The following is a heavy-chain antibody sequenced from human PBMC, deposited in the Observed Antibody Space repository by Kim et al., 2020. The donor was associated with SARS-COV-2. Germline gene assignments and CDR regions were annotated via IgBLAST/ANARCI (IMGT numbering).Heavy chain of an antibody. CDR3: AKMWGYSKWEQPLWDY. CDR1: GFTFSSYA. CDR2: ISGSGGST. D-gene: IGHD1-26*01. J-gene: IGHJ4*02. Sequence: GGSLRLSCAASGFTFSSYAMSWVRQAPGKGLEWVSAISGSGGSTYYADSVKGRFTISRDNSKNTLYLQMNSLRAEDTAVYYCAKMWGYSKWEQPLWDYWGQGTLVTVSS. V-gene: IGHV3-23*01.